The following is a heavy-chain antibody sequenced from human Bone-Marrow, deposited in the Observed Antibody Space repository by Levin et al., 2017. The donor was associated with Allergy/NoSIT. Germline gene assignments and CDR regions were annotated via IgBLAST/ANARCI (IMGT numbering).Heavy chain of an antibody. D-gene: IGHD6-13*01. J-gene: IGHJ4*02. V-gene: IGHV4-61*01. Sequence: PSETLSLTCTVSGGSVSSGSYYWSWIRQPPGKGLEWIGYIYYSGSTNYNPSLKSRVTISVDTSKNQFSLKLSSVTAADTAVYYCARDPLSSSRGFDYWGQGTLVTVSS. CDR1: GGSVSSGSYY. CDR3: ARDPLSSSRGFDY. CDR2: IYYSGST.